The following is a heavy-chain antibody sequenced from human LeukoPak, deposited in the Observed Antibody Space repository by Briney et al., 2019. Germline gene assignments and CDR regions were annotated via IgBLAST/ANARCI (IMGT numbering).Heavy chain of an antibody. CDR2: IKHDGTEK. CDR3: VRDFYVDY. J-gene: IGHJ4*02. Sequence: GGSLRLSCAASGFTFNVYWMNWVRQAPGKGLGWVANIKHDGTEKNYVDSVKGRFTIYRDSAENTLYLQMNSLRAEDTAVYYCVRDFYVDYWGQGAMVTVSS. CDR1: GFTFNVYW. V-gene: IGHV3-7*03. D-gene: IGHD2/OR15-2a*01.